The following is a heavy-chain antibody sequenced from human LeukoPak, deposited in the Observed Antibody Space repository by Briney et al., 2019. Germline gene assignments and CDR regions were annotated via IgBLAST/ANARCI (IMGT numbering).Heavy chain of an antibody. CDR2: INPDTGGT. CDR1: GYTFTGYY. V-gene: IGHV1-2*02. CDR3: ARDPSNSGYDYLYYFDY. D-gene: IGHD5-12*01. Sequence: ASVRVSCKASGYTFTGYYMHWVRQAPGQGLEWMGWINPDTGGTNYAQKCQGRVTMTRDMSTSPADMELSRLRSDDTALYYCARDPSNSGYDYLYYFDYWGQGTLVTVSS. J-gene: IGHJ4*02.